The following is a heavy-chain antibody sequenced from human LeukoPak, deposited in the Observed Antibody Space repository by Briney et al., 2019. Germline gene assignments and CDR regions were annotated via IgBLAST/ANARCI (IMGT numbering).Heavy chain of an antibody. D-gene: IGHD1-26*01. J-gene: IGHJ1*01. V-gene: IGHV4-59*01. Sequence: SETLSLTCTVSGGSISIYYWSWIRQPPGKGLEWIGYIYYSGSTNYNPSLKSRVTISVDTSKNQFSLKLSSVAAADTAVYYCAHHSGSYSLKSPSYFQHWGQGTLVTVSS. CDR3: AHHSGSYSLKSPSYFQH. CDR2: IYYSGST. CDR1: GGSISIYY.